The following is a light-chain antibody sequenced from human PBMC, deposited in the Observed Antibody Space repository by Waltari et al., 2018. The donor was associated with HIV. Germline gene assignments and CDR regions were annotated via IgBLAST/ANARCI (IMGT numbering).Light chain of an antibody. V-gene: IGLV1-47*01. CDR2: RNA. CDR3: AAWDDSLSGFYV. CDR1: NFDIGSYS. Sequence: QSVLTQPPSASGTPRPRVTLCSPGINFDIGSYSVSWYHHVPGAAPKLLIYRNAQRPSGVPARFSGSKSGTSASLAISGLRSEDEADYYCAAWDDSLSGFYVLGTGTKVTVL. J-gene: IGLJ1*01.